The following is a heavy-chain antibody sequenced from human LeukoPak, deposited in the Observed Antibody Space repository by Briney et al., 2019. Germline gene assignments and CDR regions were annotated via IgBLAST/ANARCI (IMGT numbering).Heavy chain of an antibody. CDR3: ARGTYYDFWSGYSIGYYFDY. D-gene: IGHD3-3*01. CDR2: IYPGDSDT. Sequence: GESLKISCQGSGYSFTSYWIGWVRQMPGKGLEWMGIIYPGDSDTRYSPSFQGQVTISADKSISTAYLQWSSLKASDTAMYYCARGTYYDFWSGYSIGYYFDYWGQGTLVTVSS. CDR1: GYSFTSYW. J-gene: IGHJ4*02. V-gene: IGHV5-51*01.